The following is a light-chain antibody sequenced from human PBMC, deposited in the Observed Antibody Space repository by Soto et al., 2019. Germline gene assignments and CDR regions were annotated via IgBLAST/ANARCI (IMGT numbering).Light chain of an antibody. CDR3: QQSANSPIT. V-gene: IGKV3-20*01. CDR2: GAS. CDR1: QFVSSSS. J-gene: IGKJ5*01. Sequence: EIVSTQSPGGLSLPPLESQTLRFKAMQFVSSSSLAWYQQKLGQAPRLLIYGASNRATGIPGRFSASGSGTDFTLTITPVETEDFAVYFCQQSANSPITFGQGTRLENK.